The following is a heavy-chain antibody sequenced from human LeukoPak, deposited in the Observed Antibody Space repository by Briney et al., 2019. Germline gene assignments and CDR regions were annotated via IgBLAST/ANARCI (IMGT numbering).Heavy chain of an antibody. CDR1: GGTFSSCA. CDR2: IIPIFGTA. J-gene: IGHJ3*02. CDR3: ARDARSYVEDAFDI. D-gene: IGHD3-16*01. Sequence: SVKVSCKASGGTFSSCAISWVRQAPGQGLEWMGGIIPIFGTANYAQKFQGRVTITADESTSTAYVELSSLRSEDTAVYYCARDARSYVEDAFDIWGQGTMVTVSS. V-gene: IGHV1-69*13.